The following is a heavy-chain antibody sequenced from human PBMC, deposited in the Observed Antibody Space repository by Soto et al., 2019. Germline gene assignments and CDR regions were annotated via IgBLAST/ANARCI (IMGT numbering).Heavy chain of an antibody. D-gene: IGHD6-6*01. CDR2: IFWNDDQ. Sequence: SGPTLVNPTQTLTLTCTFSGFSLSTSGVGVAWIRQPPGKALEWLAAIFWNDDQRYSPSLKSRLTITKDTSKNQVVLTMTNMDPVDTATYYCAHGAYSISSFDYWGQGTLVTVSS. J-gene: IGHJ4*02. V-gene: IGHV2-5*01. CDR3: AHGAYSISSFDY. CDR1: GFSLSTSGVG.